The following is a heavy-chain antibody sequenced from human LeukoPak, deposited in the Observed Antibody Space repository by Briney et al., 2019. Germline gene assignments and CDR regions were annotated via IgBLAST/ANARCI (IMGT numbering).Heavy chain of an antibody. Sequence: ASVKVSCKTSGGTFSSYAISWVRQAPGQGLEWMGGIIPIFGTANYAQKFQGRVTITADESTSTAYMELSSLRSEDTAVYYCARGRGGYSYGYEPPTDYWGQGTLVTVSS. CDR1: GGTFSSYA. V-gene: IGHV1-69*01. CDR2: IIPIFGTA. J-gene: IGHJ4*02. D-gene: IGHD5-18*01. CDR3: ARGRGGYSYGYEPPTDY.